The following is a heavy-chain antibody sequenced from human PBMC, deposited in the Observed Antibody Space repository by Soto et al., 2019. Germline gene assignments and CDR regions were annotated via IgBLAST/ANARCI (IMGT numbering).Heavy chain of an antibody. CDR1: GASIYNGGYF. CDR2: IHNSGSP. CDR3: PRRSTTEKVHS. Sequence: QVQLQESGPGLVRPSQTLSLTCSVSGASIYNGGYFWSWIRQSPGKGPEWIGHIHNSGSPYNNPSLKSLVTLSADTSLNQFPLPLTSLTAPHTAMYYCPRRSTTEKVHSSGQRILVTVSS. J-gene: IGHJ5*01. V-gene: IGHV4-30-4*01.